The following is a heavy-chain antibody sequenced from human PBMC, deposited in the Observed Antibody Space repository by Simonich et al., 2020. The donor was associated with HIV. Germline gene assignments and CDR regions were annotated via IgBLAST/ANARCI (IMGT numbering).Heavy chain of an antibody. V-gene: IGHV1-2*02. CDR3: ARILPIKIIDSDAFDI. J-gene: IGHJ3*02. CDR2: INPNRGGT. CDR1: GYTFTGHY. Sequence: QVQLVQSGAEVKKPGSSVKVSCKASGYTFTGHYMHCVRQAPGQVLEWRGLINPNRGGTKSAQKVQGRVTRTRDTSISTAYMELSRLRSDDTAVYYCARILPIKIIDSDAFDIWGQGTMVTVSS.